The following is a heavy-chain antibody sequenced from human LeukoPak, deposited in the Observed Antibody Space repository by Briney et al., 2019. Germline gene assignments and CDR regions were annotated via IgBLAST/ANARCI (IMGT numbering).Heavy chain of an antibody. CDR3: ARELYDYVWGSYIDY. CDR1: GGSLSSGDYY. J-gene: IGHJ4*02. D-gene: IGHD3-16*01. V-gene: IGHV4-30-4*01. CDR2: IYYSGST. Sequence: SETLSLTCTVSGGSLSSGDYYWGWVRQPPGTGLEWIGYIYYSGSTYYNPSLKSRLTISLDTSKNQFSLKLSSVTAADTAVYYCARELYDYVWGSYIDYWGQGTLVTVSS.